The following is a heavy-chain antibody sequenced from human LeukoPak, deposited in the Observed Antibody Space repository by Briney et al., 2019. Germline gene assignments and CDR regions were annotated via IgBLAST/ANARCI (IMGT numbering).Heavy chain of an antibody. V-gene: IGHV4-59*01. CDR1: GGSISSYY. D-gene: IGHD6-13*01. CDR2: ISYSGST. J-gene: IGHJ4*02. Sequence: SETLSLTCTVSGGSISSYYWSWIRQPPGKGLEWIGYISYSGSTNYNPSLKSRVTISVDTSKNQFSLKLSSVTAADTAVYYCARSNGIAAAGHEMAYWGQGTLVTVSS. CDR3: ARSNGIAAAGHEMAY.